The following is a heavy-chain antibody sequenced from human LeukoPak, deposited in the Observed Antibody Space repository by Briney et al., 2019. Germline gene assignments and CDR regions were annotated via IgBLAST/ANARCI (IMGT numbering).Heavy chain of an antibody. J-gene: IGHJ6*02. CDR1: GYTFTSYD. CDR2: MNPNSGNT. CDR3: ARGREYCSSTSCYHYYYYGMDV. D-gene: IGHD2-2*01. V-gene: IGHV1-8*01. Sequence: ASVKVSCKASGYTFTSYDINWVRQATGQGLEWMGWMNPNSGNTGYAQKFQGRVTMTRNTSISTVYMELSSLRSEDTAVYYCARGREYCSSTSCYHYYYYGMDVWGQGTTVTVSS.